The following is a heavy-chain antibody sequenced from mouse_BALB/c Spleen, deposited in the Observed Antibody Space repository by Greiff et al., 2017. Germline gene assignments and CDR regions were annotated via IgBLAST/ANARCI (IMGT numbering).Heavy chain of an antibody. Sequence: EVKLVESGGGLVKPGGSLKLSCAASGFSFSSYAMSWVRQTPEKRLEWVASISSGGSTYYPDSVKGRFTISRDNARNILYLQMSSLRSEDTAMYYCARDLDYGMDYWGQGTSVTVAS. J-gene: IGHJ4*01. V-gene: IGHV5-6-5*01. CDR3: ARDLDYGMDY. CDR2: ISSGGST. CDR1: GFSFSSYA.